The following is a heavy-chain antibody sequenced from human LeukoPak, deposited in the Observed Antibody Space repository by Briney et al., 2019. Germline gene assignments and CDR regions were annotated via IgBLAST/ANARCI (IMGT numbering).Heavy chain of an antibody. J-gene: IGHJ4*02. CDR1: GFTSSSYG. D-gene: IGHD3-22*01. V-gene: IGHV3-33*01. CDR2: IWYDGSNK. CDR3: AREGGDYYDSSGYYSQFDY. Sequence: GGSLRLSCAASGFTSSSYGMHWVRQAPGKGLEWVAVIWYDGSNKYYADSVKGRFTISRDNSKNTLYLQMNSLRAEDTAVYYCAREGGDYYDSSGYYSQFDYWGQGTLVTVSS.